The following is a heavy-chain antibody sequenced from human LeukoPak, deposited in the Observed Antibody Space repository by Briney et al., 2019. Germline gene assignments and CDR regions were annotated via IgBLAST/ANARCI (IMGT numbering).Heavy chain of an antibody. Sequence: ASVKVSCKASGYTFTSYYMHWVRQAPGQGLEWMGIISPNGGTTSYAQKFQGRVTMTRDTSTSTVYMELRSLRSDDTAVYYCARGYSTGGFDYWGQGTLVTVSS. V-gene: IGHV1-46*01. CDR1: GYTFTSYY. J-gene: IGHJ4*02. CDR3: ARGYSTGGFDY. CDR2: ISPNGGTT. D-gene: IGHD4-11*01.